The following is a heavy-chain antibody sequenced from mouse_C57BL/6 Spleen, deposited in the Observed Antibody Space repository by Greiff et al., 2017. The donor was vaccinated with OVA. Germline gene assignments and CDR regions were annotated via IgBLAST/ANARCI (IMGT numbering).Heavy chain of an antibody. J-gene: IGHJ3*01. CDR1: GFNIKDYY. Sequence: EVQLQQSGAELVKPGASVKLSCTASGFNIKDYYMHWVKQRTEQGLEWIGRIDPEDGDTKYAPKFQGKATITADTSSNTAYLQLSSLTSEDTAVYYCARSDYSNYDWFAYWGQGALVTVSA. V-gene: IGHV14-2*01. CDR2: IDPEDGDT. CDR3: ARSDYSNYDWFAY. D-gene: IGHD2-5*01.